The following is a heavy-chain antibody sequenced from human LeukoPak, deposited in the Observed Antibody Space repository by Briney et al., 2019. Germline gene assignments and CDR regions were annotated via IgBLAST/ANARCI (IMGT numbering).Heavy chain of an antibody. CDR1: GFTFSTYW. Sequence: GGSLRLSCAASGFTFSTYWMTWVRQAPGKGLEWVANIKQDGSEKYYVDSVKGRFTISRDDAKNSLYLQMNSLRAEDTAVYYCAKVPRQHDNWFDPWGQGTLVTVSS. J-gene: IGHJ5*02. V-gene: IGHV3-7*01. CDR2: IKQDGSEK. CDR3: AKVPRQHDNWFDP. D-gene: IGHD6-13*01.